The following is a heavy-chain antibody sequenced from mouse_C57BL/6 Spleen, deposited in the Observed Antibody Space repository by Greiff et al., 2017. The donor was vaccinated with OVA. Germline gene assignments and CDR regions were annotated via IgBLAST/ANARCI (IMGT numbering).Heavy chain of an antibody. V-gene: IGHV1-55*01. CDR3: ARGGVYSNPCAY. J-gene: IGHJ3*01. D-gene: IGHD2-5*01. CDR2: IYPGSGST. CDR1: GYTFTSYW. Sequence: QVQLQQPGAELVKPGASVKMSCKASGYTFTSYWITWVKQRPGQGLEWIGDIYPGSGSTNYNEKFKSKATLTVDTSSSTAYMQFSSLTSEDSAVYYCARGGVYSNPCAYRGQGTLVTVSA.